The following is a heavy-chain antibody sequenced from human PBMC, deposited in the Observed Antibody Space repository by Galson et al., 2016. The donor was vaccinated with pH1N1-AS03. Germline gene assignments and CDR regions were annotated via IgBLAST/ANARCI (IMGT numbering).Heavy chain of an antibody. CDR2: INTDSGVT. Sequence: SVKASCKASEYIFTDFYVHWVRQAPGQGLEWMGWINTDSGVTNYAQKFEAWVTLTRDTSVSTAYMELYGLKSDDTAVYYCARDPRGPCSSATCATSYYFGMDVWGQGTTVIVSS. CDR3: ARDPRGPCSSATCATSYYFGMDV. D-gene: IGHD2-2*01. J-gene: IGHJ6*02. CDR1: EYIFTDFY. V-gene: IGHV1-2*04.